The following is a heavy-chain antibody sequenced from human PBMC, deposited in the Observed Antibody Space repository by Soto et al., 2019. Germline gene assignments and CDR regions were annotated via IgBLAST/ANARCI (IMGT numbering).Heavy chain of an antibody. Sequence: XGSLRLSCVASGFSFSTYDMDWVRQAPGKAPEWIAHISTTSFTIYYADSVKGRFTISRDNVRNSLYLEMKSLRDEDTAVYYCARDRCFDGSCYSASDFWGQGIQVTVSS. CDR3: ARDRCFDGSCYSASDF. V-gene: IGHV3-48*02. CDR1: GFSFSTYD. CDR2: ISTTSFTI. J-gene: IGHJ4*02. D-gene: IGHD2-15*01.